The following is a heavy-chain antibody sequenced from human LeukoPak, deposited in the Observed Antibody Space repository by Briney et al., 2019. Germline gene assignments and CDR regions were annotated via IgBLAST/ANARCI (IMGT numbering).Heavy chain of an antibody. J-gene: IGHJ3*02. D-gene: IGHD4-23*01. CDR2: ISGSGGST. Sequence: GSLRPSCAASGFSFRNYAISWVRQAPGKGLEWVSSISGSGGSTYSADSVKGRFTVSRENSNNTLYLQMNSLRAGDTAMYYCAKDSEATITPLSAFDIWGQGTMVTVSS. CDR3: AKDSEATITPLSAFDI. CDR1: GFSFRNYA. V-gene: IGHV3-23*01.